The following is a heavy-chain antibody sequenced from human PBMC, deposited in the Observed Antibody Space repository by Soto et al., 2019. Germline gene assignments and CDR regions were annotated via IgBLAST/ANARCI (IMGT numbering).Heavy chain of an antibody. CDR1: GFTFSSYS. V-gene: IGHV3-21*01. Sequence: VGSLRLSCAASGFTFSSYSMNWVRQAPGKGLEWVSSISSSSSYIYYADSVKGRFTISRDNAKNSLYLQMNSLRAEDTAVYYCARDPHSSGWIDAFDIWGQGTMVTVSS. D-gene: IGHD6-19*01. CDR2: ISSSSSYI. CDR3: ARDPHSSGWIDAFDI. J-gene: IGHJ3*02.